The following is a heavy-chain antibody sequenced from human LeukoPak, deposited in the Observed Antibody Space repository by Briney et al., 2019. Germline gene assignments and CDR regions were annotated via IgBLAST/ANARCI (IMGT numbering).Heavy chain of an antibody. CDR2: INTNTGNP. V-gene: IGHV7-4-1*02. J-gene: IGHJ6*03. Sequence: ASVKVSCKASGYTFSSYAMNWVRQAPGQGLEWMGWINTNTGNPTYAQGFTGRFVFSLDTSVSTAFLQISSLKAEDTAVYYCARAGMTFYYYYMDVWGKGTTVTVSS. D-gene: IGHD1-20*01. CDR3: ARAGMTFYYYYMDV. CDR1: GYTFSSYA.